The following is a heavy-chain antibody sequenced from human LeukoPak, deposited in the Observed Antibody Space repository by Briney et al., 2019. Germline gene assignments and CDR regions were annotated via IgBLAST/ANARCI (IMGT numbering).Heavy chain of an antibody. CDR1: GYTFTGHY. J-gene: IGHJ6*03. CDR2: INPNSGGT. CDR3: ARGGPWQLAPNYYYYYMVV. Sequence: ASVKVSCKASGYTFTGHYIHWVRQAPGQGLEWMGWINPNSGGTNYARNFQGRVTMTRDTSITTAYVELSRLTSDDTAVYFCARGGPWQLAPNYYYYYMVVWGKGTRVTVSS. D-gene: IGHD6-6*01. V-gene: IGHV1-2*02.